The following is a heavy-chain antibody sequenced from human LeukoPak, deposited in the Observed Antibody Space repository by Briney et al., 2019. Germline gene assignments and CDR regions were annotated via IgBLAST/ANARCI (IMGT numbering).Heavy chain of an antibody. CDR2: INHSGST. CDR3: ARDSPHSSGWYGWELEPAYGMDV. CDR1: GGSISSYY. D-gene: IGHD6-19*01. V-gene: IGHV4-34*01. J-gene: IGHJ6*02. Sequence: SETLSLTCTVSGGSISSYYWSWIRQPPGKGLEWIGEINHSGSTNYNPSLKSRVTISVDTSKNQFSLKLSSVTAADTAVYYCARDSPHSSGWYGWELEPAYGMDVWGQGTTVTVSS.